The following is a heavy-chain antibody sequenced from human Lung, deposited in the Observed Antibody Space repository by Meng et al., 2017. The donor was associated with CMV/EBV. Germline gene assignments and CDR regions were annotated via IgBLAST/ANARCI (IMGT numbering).Heavy chain of an antibody. D-gene: IGHD3-3*01. Sequence: GEXXKISCAASGFTFSSYAMSWVRQAPGKGLEWVSAISGSGGSTYYADSVKGRFTISRDNSKNTLYLQMNSLRAEDRAVYYCAKDRPMYYDFWSGLDYWGQGXLVTVSS. CDR1: GFTFSSYA. CDR3: AKDRPMYYDFWSGLDY. CDR2: ISGSGGST. V-gene: IGHV3-23*01. J-gene: IGHJ4*02.